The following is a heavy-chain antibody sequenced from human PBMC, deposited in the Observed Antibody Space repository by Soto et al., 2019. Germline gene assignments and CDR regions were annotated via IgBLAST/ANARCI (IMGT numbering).Heavy chain of an antibody. Sequence: GSLRLSCKASGFTFSGYSMDWVRQAPGKGLEWIAYISGGGVPVYYADSVKGRFIISRDNAKNSLYLQMNHLRDEDTAIYYCVRGRANYYFDFWGQGALVTVSS. CDR1: GFTFSGYS. D-gene: IGHD1-1*01. CDR2: ISGGGVPV. V-gene: IGHV3-48*02. CDR3: VRGRANYYFDF. J-gene: IGHJ4*02.